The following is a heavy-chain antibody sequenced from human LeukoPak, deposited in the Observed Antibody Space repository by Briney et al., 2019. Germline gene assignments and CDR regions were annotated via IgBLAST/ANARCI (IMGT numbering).Heavy chain of an antibody. V-gene: IGHV1-3*01. D-gene: IGHD6-13*01. Sequence: ASVKVSCKASGYTFTNYGIHWVRQAPGQRLEWMGWINAGNGNTRSSQKLQGRVTITTDTSANTAYMELSSLISEDTATYFCARVGTSGWYGDSWGQGTQVIVSS. CDR3: ARVGTSGWYGDS. CDR2: INAGNGNT. CDR1: GYTFTNYG. J-gene: IGHJ4*02.